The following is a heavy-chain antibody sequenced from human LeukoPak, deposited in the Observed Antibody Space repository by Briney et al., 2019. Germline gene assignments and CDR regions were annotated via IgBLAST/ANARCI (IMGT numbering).Heavy chain of an antibody. J-gene: IGHJ4*02. D-gene: IGHD3-10*01. CDR1: GGSISSSSYY. Sequence: SETLSLTRTVSGGSISSSSYYWGWIRQPPGKGLEWIGSIYYSGSTYYNPSLKSRVTISVDTSKNQFSLKLSSVTAADTAVYYCARHEMVRAYFDYWGQGTLVTVSS. CDR2: IYYSGST. V-gene: IGHV4-39*01. CDR3: ARHEMVRAYFDY.